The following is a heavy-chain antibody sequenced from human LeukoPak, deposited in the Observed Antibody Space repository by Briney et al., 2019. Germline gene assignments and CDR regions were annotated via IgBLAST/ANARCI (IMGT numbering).Heavy chain of an antibody. CDR3: TRVGSNWYDEEY. V-gene: IGHV3-74*01. D-gene: IGHD6-13*01. CDR1: GFTFSSYW. Sequence: GGSLRLSCAASGFTFSSYWMHWVRQAPGKGLVWVSRINGDGSSTTYADSVKGRFTISRDNAKNTLYLQMNSLRAEDTAVYYCTRVGSNWYDEEYWGQGTLVTVSS. J-gene: IGHJ4*02. CDR2: INGDGSST.